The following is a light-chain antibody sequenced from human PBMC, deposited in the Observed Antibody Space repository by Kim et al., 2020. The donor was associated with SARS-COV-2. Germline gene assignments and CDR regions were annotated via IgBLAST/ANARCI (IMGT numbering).Light chain of an antibody. J-gene: IGKJ1*01. V-gene: IGKV3-20*01. CDR2: STS. CDR3: QQFGRPPKT. Sequence: SPGERATLSCRASDTVSTTYLAWYQHKPGQAPRLLIYSTSYRATDIPDRLSGTGSGTDFTLTINRLEPEDFAVYYCQQFGRPPKTFGQGTKVDIK. CDR1: DTVSTTY.